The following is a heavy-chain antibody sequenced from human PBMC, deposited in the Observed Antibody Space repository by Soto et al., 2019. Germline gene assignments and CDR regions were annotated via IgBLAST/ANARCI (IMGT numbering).Heavy chain of an antibody. CDR2: IRSKAYGGTT. CDR1: GFTFGDYA. J-gene: IGHJ6*03. V-gene: IGHV3-49*03. CDR3: TREVRDYYYYMDV. Sequence: GGSLRLSCTASGFTFGDYAMSWFRQAPGKGLEWVGFIRSKAYGGTTEYAASVKGRFTISRDDSKSIAYLQMNILKTEDTAVYYCTREVRDYYYYMDVWGKGTTVTVSS.